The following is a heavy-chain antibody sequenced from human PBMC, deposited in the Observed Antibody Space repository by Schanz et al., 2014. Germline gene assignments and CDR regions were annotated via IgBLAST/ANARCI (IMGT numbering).Heavy chain of an antibody. D-gene: IGHD5-18*01. Sequence: EVHLLESGGGLVPPGGSLRLSCAASGFNFSDYAMCWVRQAPGKGLEWVSAISGGGGTTYYADSVKGRFTMSRDNAKNSVFLQMNSLRAEDTAVYYCVRVSFADPRLYRGMDRDIDYWGQGTLVTVSS. V-gene: IGHV3-23*01. CDR1: GFNFSDYA. CDR2: ISGGGGTT. CDR3: VRVSFADPRLYRGMDRDIDY. J-gene: IGHJ4*02.